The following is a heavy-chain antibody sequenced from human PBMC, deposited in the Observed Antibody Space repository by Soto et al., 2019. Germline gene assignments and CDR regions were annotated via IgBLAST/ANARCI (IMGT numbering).Heavy chain of an antibody. D-gene: IGHD5-18*01. CDR3: ARRGPNNSYGYDHRLDP. CDR1: GGSISSNSYF. J-gene: IGHJ5*02. CDR2: VHFRGST. Sequence: SETLSLTCSVSGGSISSNSYFWDWIRQSPGKGLEWIGSVHFRGSTYYNPSLNRRGTISVDTSKNQFSLKLTSVTAADRAVYYCARRGPNNSYGYDHRLDPWGQGTLVTV. V-gene: IGHV4-39*01.